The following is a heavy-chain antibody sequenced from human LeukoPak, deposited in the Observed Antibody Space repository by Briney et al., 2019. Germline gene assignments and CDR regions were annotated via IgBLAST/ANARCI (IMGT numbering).Heavy chain of an antibody. CDR2: INAGNGNT. CDR1: GYTFTTYA. CDR3: AFSSYYLQGNYYYMDV. Sequence: EASVTVSCKASGYTFTTYAMHWVRQAPGQRLEWMGWINAGNGNTKYSQDFQGRVTITRDTSATTLYMELRSLRSEDTAVYYCAFSSYYLQGNYYYMDVWGKGTTVTVSS. V-gene: IGHV1-3*03. J-gene: IGHJ6*03. D-gene: IGHD1-26*01.